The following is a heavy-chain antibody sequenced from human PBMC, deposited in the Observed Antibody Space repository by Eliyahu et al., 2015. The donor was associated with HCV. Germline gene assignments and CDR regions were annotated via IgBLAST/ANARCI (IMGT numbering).Heavy chain of an antibody. CDR3: AKDRHSYYYAMDV. V-gene: IGHV3-30*18. Sequence: QVQLVESGGGVVQPGRSLRLSCTASTFTFSSYGMHWXRQAPGKGLEWVAVISYDGSNKYYADSVKGRFTISRDNSKNTLYLQMNSMRAEDTAVYYCAKDRHSYYYAMDVWGQGTTVTVSS. CDR1: TFTFSSYG. CDR2: ISYDGSNK. J-gene: IGHJ6*02.